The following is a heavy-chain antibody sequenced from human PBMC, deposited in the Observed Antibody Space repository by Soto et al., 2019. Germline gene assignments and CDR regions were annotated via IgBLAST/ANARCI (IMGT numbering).Heavy chain of an antibody. J-gene: IGHJ4*01. CDR1: GGSFSGYY. V-gene: IGHV4-34*01. CDR3: ARDKITGHFDY. D-gene: IGHD2-8*02. CDR2: INHSGST. Sequence: PSETLSLTCAVYGGSFSGYYWTWIRQPPGTGLEWIGEINHSGSTNYNPSLKSRVTISVDTSKNQFSLKLTSVTAADTAVYYCARDKITGHFDYWGHGTLVTVSS.